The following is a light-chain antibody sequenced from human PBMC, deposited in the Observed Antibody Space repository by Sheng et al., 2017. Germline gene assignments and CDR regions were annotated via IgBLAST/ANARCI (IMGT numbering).Light chain of an antibody. CDR2: GNN. CDR3: QSYDSSLSAVV. Sequence: QLVLTQPPSVSGAPGQRVTISCTGSSSNFGAGYDVHWYQQFPGTAPKLLIYGNNNRPSGVPDRFSGSKSGTSASLAITGLQSEDEADYYCQSYDSSLSAVVFGGGTKLTVL. CDR1: SSNFGAGYD. J-gene: IGLJ2*01. V-gene: IGLV1-40*01.